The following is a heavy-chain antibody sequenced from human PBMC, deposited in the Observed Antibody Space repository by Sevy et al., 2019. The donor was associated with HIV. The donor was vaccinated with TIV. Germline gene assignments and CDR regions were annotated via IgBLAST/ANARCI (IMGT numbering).Heavy chain of an antibody. CDR1: GFTFSSLN. D-gene: IGHD1-26*01. CDR3: ARGPPDGSYDYFDY. Sequence: LGEPLRLSCAASGFTFSSLNMNWVRQAPGKGLEWVSSISGISNYIYYADSMKGRFTISRDNAKNSLYLQMNSLRAEDTAVYYCARGPPDGSYDYFDYWGQGTLVTVSS. J-gene: IGHJ4*02. V-gene: IGHV3-21*01. CDR2: ISGISNYI.